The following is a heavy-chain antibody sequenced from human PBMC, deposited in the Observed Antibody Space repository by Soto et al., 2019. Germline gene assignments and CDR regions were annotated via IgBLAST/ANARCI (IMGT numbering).Heavy chain of an antibody. V-gene: IGHV4-59*01. CDR2: VYYSGST. CDR3: SKEVDWGNYGLEI. D-gene: IGHD4-17*01. CDR1: GASMRDYF. Sequence: QVQLQESGPGLVKPSETLALTCSVSGASMRDYFWNWIRQAPGRGLEWLADVYYSGSTNYNSSLKSRSNISIDPCKRQFSLTITSVTPAYTAVYYCSKEVDWGNYGLEIWGRGSRVTVSS. J-gene: IGHJ4*02.